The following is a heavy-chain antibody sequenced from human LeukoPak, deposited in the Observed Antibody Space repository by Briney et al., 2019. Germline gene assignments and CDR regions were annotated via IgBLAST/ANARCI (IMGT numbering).Heavy chain of an antibody. D-gene: IGHD1-7*01. J-gene: IGHJ4*02. V-gene: IGHV4-59*01. CDR1: GGSISSYY. Sequence: PSETLSLTCTVSGGSISSYYWSWIRQPPGGGREWMGYIYYCGSTNYNPSLKSRVTISVDTSKNQFSLKLSSVTAADTAVDYCARATGITGTIGLYDYWGQGTLVTVSS. CDR2: IYYCGST. CDR3: ARATGITGTIGLYDY.